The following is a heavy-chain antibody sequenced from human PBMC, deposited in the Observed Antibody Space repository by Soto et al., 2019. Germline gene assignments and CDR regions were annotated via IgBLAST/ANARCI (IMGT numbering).Heavy chain of an antibody. CDR3: ARAVVAATANWFDP. Sequence: SETLSLTCAVSGGSIIRGGYSWSWIRQPPGKGLEWIGYIYHSGSTYYNPSLESRVTISVDRSKNQFSLKLSSVTAADTAVYYCARAVVAATANWFDPWGQGTLVTVSS. CDR2: IYHSGST. D-gene: IGHD2-15*01. CDR1: GGSIIRGGYS. J-gene: IGHJ5*02. V-gene: IGHV4-30-2*01.